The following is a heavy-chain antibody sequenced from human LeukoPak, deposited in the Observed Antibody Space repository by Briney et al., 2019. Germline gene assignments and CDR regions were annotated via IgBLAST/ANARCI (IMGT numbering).Heavy chain of an antibody. CDR2: INHSGST. Sequence: PSETLSLTCAVYGGSFSGYYWSWIRQPPGKGLEWIGEINHSGSTNYNPSLKSRVTISVDTSKNQFSLTLSSVTAADTAVYYCARETEKQWQYWGQGTLVTVSS. CDR3: ARETEKQWQY. V-gene: IGHV4-34*01. J-gene: IGHJ3*01. D-gene: IGHD6-19*01. CDR1: GGSFSGYY.